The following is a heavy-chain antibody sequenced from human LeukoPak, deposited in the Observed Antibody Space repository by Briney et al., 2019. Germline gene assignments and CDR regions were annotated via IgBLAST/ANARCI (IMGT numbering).Heavy chain of an antibody. CDR3: ARDRDYYNYFEY. D-gene: IGHD3-10*01. Sequence: PGGSLRLSCAASGFTFSSYEMNWVRQAPGKGLEWVSGISTRGGGIYYADSVKGRFTISRDNAKNSLYLQMNSLRGEDTAVYYCARDRDYYNYFEYWGQGTLVTVSS. V-gene: IGHV3-48*03. CDR2: ISTRGGGI. J-gene: IGHJ4*02. CDR1: GFTFSSYE.